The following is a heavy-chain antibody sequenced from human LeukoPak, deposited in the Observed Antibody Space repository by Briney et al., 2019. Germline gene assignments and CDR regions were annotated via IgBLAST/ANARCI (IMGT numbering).Heavy chain of an antibody. Sequence: ASETLSLTCTVSGGSISSSSYYWGWIRQPPGKGLEWIGSIYYSGSTYYNPSLKSRVTISVDTSKNQFSLKLSSVTAADTAVYYCARDHIVVVPAAIRRADAFDIWGQGTMVTVSS. CDR3: ARDHIVVVPAAIRRADAFDI. CDR1: GGSISSSSYY. V-gene: IGHV4-39*07. CDR2: IYYSGST. J-gene: IGHJ3*02. D-gene: IGHD2-2*01.